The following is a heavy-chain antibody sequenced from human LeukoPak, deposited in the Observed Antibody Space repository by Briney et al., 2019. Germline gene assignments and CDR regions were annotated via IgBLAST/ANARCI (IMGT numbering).Heavy chain of an antibody. V-gene: IGHV3-48*01. CDR3: ARDTDSSGYYQIWWYYYYMDV. D-gene: IGHD3-22*01. CDR2: ISSSSSTI. CDR1: GFTFSSYS. J-gene: IGHJ6*03. Sequence: GGSLRLSCAASGFTFSSYSMNWVRQAPGKGLEWVSYISSSSSTIYYADSVKGRFTISRDNAKNSLYLQMNSLRAEDTAVYYCARDTDSSGYYQIWWYYYYMDVWGKGTTVTVSS.